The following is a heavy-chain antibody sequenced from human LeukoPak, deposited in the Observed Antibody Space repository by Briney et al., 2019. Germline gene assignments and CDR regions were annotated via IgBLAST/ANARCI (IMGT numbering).Heavy chain of an antibody. CDR3: AVGGYTYYYYYGMDV. CDR1: GGSISSYY. D-gene: IGHD5-12*01. J-gene: IGHJ6*02. Sequence: PSETLSPTCTVSGGSISSYYWSWIRQPPGKGLEWIGYIYYSGSTNYNPSLKSRVTISVDTSKNQFSLKLSSVTAADTAVYYCAVGGYTYYYYYGMDVWGQGTTVTVSS. CDR2: IYYSGST. V-gene: IGHV4-59*08.